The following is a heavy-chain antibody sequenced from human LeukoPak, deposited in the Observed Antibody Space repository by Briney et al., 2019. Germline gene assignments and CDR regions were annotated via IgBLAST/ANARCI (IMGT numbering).Heavy chain of an antibody. V-gene: IGHV3-30-3*01. D-gene: IGHD6-13*01. CDR1: TFTFSIYA. CDR2: ISYVGSNE. Sequence: GGSLRLSCAASTFTFSIYAMHWVRQAPGKGLEWVALISYVGSNEYYADSVKGRLTISRDNSKNTLYLQMNSLRAEDTAVYYCARGGRYTSSWYYFDYWGQGTLVTVSS. J-gene: IGHJ4*02. CDR3: ARGGRYTSSWYYFDY.